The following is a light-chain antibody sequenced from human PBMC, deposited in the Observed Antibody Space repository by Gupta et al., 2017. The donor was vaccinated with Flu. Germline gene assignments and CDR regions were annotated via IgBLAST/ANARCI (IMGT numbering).Light chain of an antibody. CDR1: ALPQKY. V-gene: IGLV3-10*01. Sequence: SYALPQPPSVSVSPGQTARITCSGDALPQKYTSWYHQKSGRAPVTVIYEDNRRPSGIPERFSGSSSGTVATATISGAQVEDQGDYYCYSTESSGNNWGLFGGGTKLTVL. CDR2: EDN. CDR3: YSTESSGNNWGL. J-gene: IGLJ2*01.